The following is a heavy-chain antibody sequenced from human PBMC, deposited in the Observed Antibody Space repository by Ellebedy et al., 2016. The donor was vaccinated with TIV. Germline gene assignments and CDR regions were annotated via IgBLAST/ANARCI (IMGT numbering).Heavy chain of an antibody. CDR3: VTEVIWFGKFANDY. CDR1: GFTFTNVW. V-gene: IGHV3-15*05. Sequence: GESLKISCAASGFTFTNVWMSWVRQAPGKGLEWVGRIRSRTAGGTTDYAAPVKGRFTISRDDSKNTLYLQMNSLKIEDTAVYYCVTEVIWFGKFANDYWGQGTLVTVSS. D-gene: IGHD3-10*01. CDR2: IRSRTAGGTT. J-gene: IGHJ4*02.